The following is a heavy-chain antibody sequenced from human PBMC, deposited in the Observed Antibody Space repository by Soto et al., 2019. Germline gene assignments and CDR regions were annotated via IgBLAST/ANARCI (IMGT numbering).Heavy chain of an antibody. J-gene: IGHJ4*02. D-gene: IGHD6-19*01. CDR1: GFPFSNYG. CDR3: AAQQGLASV. CDR2: ISFDGHDQ. Sequence: GGSLRLSCAASGFPFSNYGMHWVRQAPGKGLEWMAVISFDGHDQDYADSVKGRFTISRDNSKSTLYLQMNSLRAEDTAVYYCAAQQGLASVWGQGSFVIGSA. V-gene: IGHV3-30*03.